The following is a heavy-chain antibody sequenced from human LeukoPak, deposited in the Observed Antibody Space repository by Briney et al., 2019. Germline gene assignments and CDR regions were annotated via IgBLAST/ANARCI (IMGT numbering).Heavy chain of an antibody. CDR1: GYNFLSYG. Sequence: ASVKVSCKASGYNFLSYGINWVRQAPGQGLEWMGWIHAYNGNKNFAQKVHGRVTLTTETSTRTAYMELRSLRYDDTAVYYCARGPYMDVWGKGTTVTVS. J-gene: IGHJ6*03. CDR3: ARGPYMDV. V-gene: IGHV1-18*01. CDR2: IHAYNGNK.